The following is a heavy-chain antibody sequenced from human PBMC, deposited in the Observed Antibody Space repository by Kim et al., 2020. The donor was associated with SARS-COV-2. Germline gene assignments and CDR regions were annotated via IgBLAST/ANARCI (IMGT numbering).Heavy chain of an antibody. J-gene: IGHJ4*02. D-gene: IGHD4-17*01. CDR3: AKNLGDYGTYYFDY. CDR1: GFTFSSYA. V-gene: IGHV3-23*03. Sequence: GGSLRLSCVASGFTFSSYAMSWVRQAPGKGLEWVSVIYSGGSSTYYADSVKGRFTISRDNSKNTLYLQMNSLRAEDTAVYYCAKNLGDYGTYYFDYWGQGTLVNVSS. CDR2: IYSGGSST.